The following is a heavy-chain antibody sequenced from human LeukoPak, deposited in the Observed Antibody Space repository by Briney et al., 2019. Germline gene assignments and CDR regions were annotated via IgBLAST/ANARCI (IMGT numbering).Heavy chain of an antibody. D-gene: IGHD3-16*01. CDR2: IHYSGRA. V-gene: IGHV4-59*01. CDR1: GDSIGGSY. J-gene: IGHJ6*02. Sequence: SETLSLTCTVSGDSIGGSYWTWVRQPPGQGLEWIGQIHYSGRADYNPSLKRRITISVDTSKNQMSLTLTSVTAADTAIYYCVKFGVDYDMGVWGQGTTVTVSS. CDR3: VKFGVDYDMGV.